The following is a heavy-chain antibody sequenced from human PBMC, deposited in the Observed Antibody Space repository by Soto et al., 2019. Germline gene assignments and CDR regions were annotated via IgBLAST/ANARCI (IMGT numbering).Heavy chain of an antibody. CDR1: GYAFTGYY. J-gene: IGHJ4*02. CDR2: INPNSGDT. D-gene: IGHD5-18*01. V-gene: IGHV1-2*02. Sequence: ASVKVSCRSSGYAFTGYYIHWVRQAPGQGLEWMGWINPNSGDTNYAQKFQGRVTMTRDTSFSTAYMEPSSLRSDDTAVYYCATRYSYVHFWGQGTLVTVSS. CDR3: ATRYSYVHF.